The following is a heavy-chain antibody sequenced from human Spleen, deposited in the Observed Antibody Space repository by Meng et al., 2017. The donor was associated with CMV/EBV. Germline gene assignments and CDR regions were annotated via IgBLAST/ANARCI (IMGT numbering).Heavy chain of an antibody. J-gene: IGHJ4*02. Sequence: GFLRLACAVSGFTVSSNYMSWVRQAPGKGLEWVSVIYSGGSTYYVDSVKGRFTISRDNSKNTLYLQMNSLRGEDTAVYYCASSFGYWGQGTLVTVSS. CDR3: ASSFGY. CDR2: IYSGGST. CDR1: GFTVSSNY. V-gene: IGHV3-66*02.